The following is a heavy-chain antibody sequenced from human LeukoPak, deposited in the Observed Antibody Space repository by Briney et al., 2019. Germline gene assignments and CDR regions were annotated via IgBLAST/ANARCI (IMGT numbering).Heavy chain of an antibody. CDR3: ARSDDSSGYFDAFDI. J-gene: IGHJ3*02. CDR1: GYSFTSYW. V-gene: IGHV5-51*01. D-gene: IGHD3-22*01. CDR2: IYPGDPDT. Sequence: GESLKISCKGSGYSFTSYWIGWVRQMPGKGLEWMGIIYPGDPDTRYSPSFQGQVTISADKSISTAYLQWSSLKASDTAVYYCARSDDSSGYFDAFDIWGQGTMVTVSS.